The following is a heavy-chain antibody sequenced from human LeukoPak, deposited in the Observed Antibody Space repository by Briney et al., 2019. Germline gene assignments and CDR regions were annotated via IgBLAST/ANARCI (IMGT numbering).Heavy chain of an antibody. CDR3: ARDSPRGLRFLVRVELYSDY. CDR1: GYTFTGYY. V-gene: IGHV1-2*02. J-gene: IGHJ4*02. CDR2: INPDSGNT. D-gene: IGHD3-3*01. Sequence: ASVKVSCKASGYTFTGYYLHWVRQAPGHGLEWLGWINPDSGNTKYAQKFQGRVTMTRDTSISTAYMELSRLRSDDTAVYYCARDSPRGLRFLVRVELYSDYWGQGTLVTVSS.